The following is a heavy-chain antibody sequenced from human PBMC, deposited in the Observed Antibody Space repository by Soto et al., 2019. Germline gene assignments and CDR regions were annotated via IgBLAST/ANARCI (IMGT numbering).Heavy chain of an antibody. J-gene: IGHJ5*02. Sequence: SETLSLTCTVSGGSISSGDYYWSWIRQPPGKGLEWIGYIYYSGSTYYNPSLKSRVTISVDTSKNQFSLKLSSVAAADTAVYYCARDGSGAYNWFDPWGQGTLVTVSS. CDR2: IYYSGST. CDR3: ARDGSGAYNWFDP. D-gene: IGHD3-10*01. CDR1: GGSISSGDYY. V-gene: IGHV4-30-4*01.